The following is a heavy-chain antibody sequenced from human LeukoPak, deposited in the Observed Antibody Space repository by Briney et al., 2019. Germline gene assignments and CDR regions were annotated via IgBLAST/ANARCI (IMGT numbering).Heavy chain of an antibody. Sequence: SETLSLTCTVSGASISSYYYTWIRQTAGRGLEWIGRLYISGSTDYNPSLKSRAIISVDTSMNQFSLKLSSVTAADTAVYYCARHRGIFGVVNYNWFDPWGQGTLVTVSS. CDR2: LYISGST. V-gene: IGHV4-4*07. CDR3: ARHRGIFGVVNYNWFDP. CDR1: GASISSYY. J-gene: IGHJ5*02. D-gene: IGHD3-3*01.